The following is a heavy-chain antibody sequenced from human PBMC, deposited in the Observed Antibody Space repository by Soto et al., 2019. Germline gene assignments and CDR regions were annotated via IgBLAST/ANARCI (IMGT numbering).Heavy chain of an antibody. CDR2: ISSDGSST. D-gene: IGHD3-9*01. J-gene: IGHJ3*02. Sequence: EVQLVESGGGLVQPGGSLRLSCAASGFTFSGYWMHWVRQAPGKGLVWVSRISSDGSSTNYADSLKDRFTISRDNAKNTLYLQMNSLRADDTAVYYCARETIRAFDIWGQGTMVTVYS. CDR1: GFTFSGYW. CDR3: ARETIRAFDI. V-gene: IGHV3-74*01.